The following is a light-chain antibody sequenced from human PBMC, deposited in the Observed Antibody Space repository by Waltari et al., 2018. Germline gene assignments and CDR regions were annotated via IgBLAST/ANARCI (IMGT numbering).Light chain of an antibody. Sequence: IQLTQSPSSLSASVGDRVTITCRSSQGISTYLAWYQQKPGEAPKLLIYAASTLQSGVPSRFSGSGSGTDFTLTISSLQPEDFATYYCQQLYTYPYTFGQGTKREIK. CDR2: AAS. CDR1: QGISTY. J-gene: IGKJ2*01. V-gene: IGKV1-9*01. CDR3: QQLYTYPYT.